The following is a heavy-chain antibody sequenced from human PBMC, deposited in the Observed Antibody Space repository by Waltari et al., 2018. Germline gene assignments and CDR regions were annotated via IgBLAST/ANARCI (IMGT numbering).Heavy chain of an antibody. Sequence: QVQLQQWGAGLLKPSETLSLTCAVYGGSFSGYYWSWIRQPPGTGLEWIGEINHSGSTNYNPSLKSRVTISVDTSKNQFSLKLSSVTAADTAVYYCARGRGVVVVAATPRYYFDYWGQGTLVTVSS. V-gene: IGHV4-34*01. CDR2: INHSGST. CDR3: ARGRGVVVVAATPRYYFDY. J-gene: IGHJ4*02. CDR1: GGSFSGYY. D-gene: IGHD2-15*01.